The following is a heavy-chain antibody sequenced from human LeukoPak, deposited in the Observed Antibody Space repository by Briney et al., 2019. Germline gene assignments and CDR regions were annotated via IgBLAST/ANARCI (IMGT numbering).Heavy chain of an antibody. Sequence: PSETLSLTCTVSGGSISSYYWNCIPQPAGEGLEWIGRIYTSGSTSYNSSLKSRVTMSVDTSKNQFSLKLSSVTAADTAVYYCARDVGGYNYGYSLDYWGQGTLVSVSS. CDR1: GGSISSYY. CDR2: IYTSGST. D-gene: IGHD5-18*01. CDR3: ARDVGGYNYGYSLDY. J-gene: IGHJ4*02. V-gene: IGHV4-4*07.